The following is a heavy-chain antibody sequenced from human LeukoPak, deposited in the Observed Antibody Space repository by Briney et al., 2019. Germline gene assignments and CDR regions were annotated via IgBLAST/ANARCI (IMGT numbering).Heavy chain of an antibody. CDR2: IFSSGST. Sequence: SETPSLTCTVSGASISSGTYYWSWIRQLPGKGLEWIGCIFSSGSTYQNPSLKSRVTISVDTSENQFSLKLNSVTAADTAVYYCARDYYVRNPGYYFDYWGQGILLTVSS. CDR3: ARDYYVRNPGYYFDY. D-gene: IGHD4-23*01. CDR1: GASISSGTYY. V-gene: IGHV4-31*03. J-gene: IGHJ4*02.